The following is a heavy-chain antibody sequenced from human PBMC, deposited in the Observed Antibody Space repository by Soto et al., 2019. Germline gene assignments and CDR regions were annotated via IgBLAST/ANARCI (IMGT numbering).Heavy chain of an antibody. Sequence: KPSETLSLTCTVFGDSISDGDFYWSWIRQPPGGGLEWIGFIYYSGTTFYNPSLKSRLTVSVDRSKNQFSLQLTSVTAADTAVYYCARVKLGYFYGLDVWGQGTTVTVSS. J-gene: IGHJ6*02. V-gene: IGHV4-30-4*01. CDR2: IYYSGTT. CDR3: ARVKLGYFYGLDV. D-gene: IGHD1-26*01. CDR1: GDSISDGDFY.